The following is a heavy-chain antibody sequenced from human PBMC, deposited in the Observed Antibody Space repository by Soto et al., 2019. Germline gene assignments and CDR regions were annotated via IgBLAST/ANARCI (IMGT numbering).Heavy chain of an antibody. CDR2: ISGSGGST. Sequence: PGGSLRLSCAASGFTFSSYAMSWVRQAPGKGLEWVSAISGSGGSTYYADSVKGRFTISRDNSKNTLYLQMNSLRAEDTAVYYCENDTRLYYYYGMDVWGQGTTVTVSS. CDR1: GFTFSSYA. J-gene: IGHJ6*02. V-gene: IGHV3-23*01. CDR3: ENDTRLYYYYGMDV.